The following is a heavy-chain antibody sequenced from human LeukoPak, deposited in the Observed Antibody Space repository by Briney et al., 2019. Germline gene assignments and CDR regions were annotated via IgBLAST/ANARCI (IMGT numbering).Heavy chain of an antibody. V-gene: IGHV1-2*02. CDR3: ARVEQWLAYFDY. CDR2: INPNSGGT. CDR1: GYTFTGYY. Sequence: ASVKVSCKASGYTFTGYYMHWVRQAPGQGLEWMGWINPNSGGTNYAQKFQGRVTMTRDTSISTAYMELSRLRSDDTAVYYCARVEQWLAYFDYWGQGTLVTVSS. D-gene: IGHD6-19*01. J-gene: IGHJ4*02.